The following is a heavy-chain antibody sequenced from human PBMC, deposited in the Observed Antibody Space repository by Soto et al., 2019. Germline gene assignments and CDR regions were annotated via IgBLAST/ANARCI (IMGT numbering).Heavy chain of an antibody. CDR3: ARVRDGYNWEGFDY. CDR1: GFTFSSYW. CDR2: INSDGSST. D-gene: IGHD5-12*01. V-gene: IGHV3-74*01. Sequence: GGSLRLSCAASGFTFSSYWMHWVRQAPGKGLVWVSRINSDGSSTSYADSVKGRFTISRDNAKNTLYLQMNSLRAEDTAVYYCARVRDGYNWEGFDYWGQGTLVTVSS. J-gene: IGHJ4*02.